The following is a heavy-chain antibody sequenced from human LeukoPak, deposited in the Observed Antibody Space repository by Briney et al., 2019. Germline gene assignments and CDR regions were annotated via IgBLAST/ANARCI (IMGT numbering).Heavy chain of an antibody. CDR1: GGPFRGYY. Sequence: PSETLSLTCAVYGGPFRGYYWSWIRQPPGKGLEWIGEINLGGSTNYNPSLESRVTISLDTSKNQFSLKLSSVTAADTAVYYCARVHIVVVPAANCMDVWGPGTTVTVSS. J-gene: IGHJ6*02. V-gene: IGHV4-34*01. CDR2: INLGGST. D-gene: IGHD2-2*01. CDR3: ARVHIVVVPAANCMDV.